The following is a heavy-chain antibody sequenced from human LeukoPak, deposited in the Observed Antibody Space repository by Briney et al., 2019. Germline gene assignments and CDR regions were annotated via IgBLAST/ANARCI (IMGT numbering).Heavy chain of an antibody. CDR3: ARDTYDFWSGYYLDY. CDR2: MSYDGSNK. Sequence: PGRSLRLSCAASGFTFSSYAMHWVRQAPGKGLEWVAVMSYDGSNKYYADSVKGRFTISRDNSKNTLYLQMNSLRAEDTAVYYCARDTYDFWSGYYLDYWGQGTLVTVSS. J-gene: IGHJ4*02. D-gene: IGHD3-3*01. V-gene: IGHV3-30-3*01. CDR1: GFTFSSYA.